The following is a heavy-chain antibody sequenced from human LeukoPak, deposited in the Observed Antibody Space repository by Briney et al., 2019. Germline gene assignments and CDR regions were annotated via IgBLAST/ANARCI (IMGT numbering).Heavy chain of an antibody. CDR1: GGSFSGYY. D-gene: IGHD2-15*01. V-gene: IGHV4-34*01. Sequence: SETLSLTCAVYGGSFSGYYWSWIRQPPGKGLEWIGEINHSGSTNYNPSLKSRVTISVDTSKNQFSLKPSSVTAADTAVYYCARAPRKLGYCSGGSCYSGSWFDPWGQGTLVTVSS. CDR2: INHSGST. CDR3: ARAPRKLGYCSGGSCYSGSWFDP. J-gene: IGHJ5*02.